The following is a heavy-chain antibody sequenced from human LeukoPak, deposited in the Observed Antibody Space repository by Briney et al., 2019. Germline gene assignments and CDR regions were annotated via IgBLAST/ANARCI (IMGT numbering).Heavy chain of an antibody. J-gene: IGHJ4*02. CDR3: AKGSANYCVDY. D-gene: IGHD2-15*01. Sequence: PGGSLRLSCAASGFTFSNYGMHWVRQAPGKGLELVAFLRYDETIKYYADSVKGRFSISRDTSKNMLYLQMNSLRVEDTAVYYCAKGSANYCVDYWGQGTLVTVSS. CDR1: GFTFSNYG. V-gene: IGHV3-30*02. CDR2: LRYDETIK.